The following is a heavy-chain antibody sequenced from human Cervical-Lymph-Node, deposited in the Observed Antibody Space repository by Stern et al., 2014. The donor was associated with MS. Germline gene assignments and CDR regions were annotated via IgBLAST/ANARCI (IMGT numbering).Heavy chain of an antibody. D-gene: IGHD6-13*01. CDR2: IFSSGNT. J-gene: IGHJ4*02. Sequence: QLQLQESGRGLVKPSETLSLTCTVSGGSISSSRSYWGWIRQPPGKGREWIGCIFSSGNTYSNPSLKSRVTISAGTSKYHFPLNLIWVTAADSAVYYCARHRRYTNSGYAYWGQGTLVTVSS. V-gene: IGHV4-39*01. CDR1: GGSISSSRSY. CDR3: ARHRRYTNSGYAY.